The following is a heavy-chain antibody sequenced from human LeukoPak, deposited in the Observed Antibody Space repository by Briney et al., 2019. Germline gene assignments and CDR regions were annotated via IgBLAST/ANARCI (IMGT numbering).Heavy chain of an antibody. Sequence: GGSLRLSCAASGFTFSSYAMSWVRQAPGKGLEWVANIKQDGSEKYYVDSVKGRFTISRDNAKNSLYLQMNSLRAEDTAVYYCAREGYDFWSGSLWGQGTLVTVSS. V-gene: IGHV3-7*01. D-gene: IGHD3-3*01. CDR1: GFTFSSYA. CDR3: AREGYDFWSGSL. CDR2: IKQDGSEK. J-gene: IGHJ4*02.